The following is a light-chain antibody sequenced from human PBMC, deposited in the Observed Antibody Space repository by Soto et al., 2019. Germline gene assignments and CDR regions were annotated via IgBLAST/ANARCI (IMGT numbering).Light chain of an antibody. CDR2: AAS. CDR1: QSISSY. CDR3: QQSYSTPYT. V-gene: IGKV1-39*01. J-gene: IGKJ2*01. Sequence: DIQMTQSPSSLSASVGDRVTITCRASQSISSYLNWYQQKPGKAPKLLIYAASSLQSGVPSKFSGSGSGTDXPLTISXXQPEXFATYYCQQSYSTPYTFGQVTKLEIK.